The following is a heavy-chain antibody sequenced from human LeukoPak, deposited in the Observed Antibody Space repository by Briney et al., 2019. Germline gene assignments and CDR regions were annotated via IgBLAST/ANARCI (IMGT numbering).Heavy chain of an antibody. J-gene: IGHJ6*02. D-gene: IGHD1-7*01. CDR2: IIPIFGTA. CDR3: ARETFTVAELELRWGMDV. Sequence: SVKVSCKASGGTFSSYAISWVRQAPGQGLEWMGGIIPIFGTADYAQKFQGRVTITADESTSTAYMELSSLRSEDTAVYYCARETFTVAELELRWGMDVWGQGTTVTVSS. CDR1: GGTFSSYA. V-gene: IGHV1-69*13.